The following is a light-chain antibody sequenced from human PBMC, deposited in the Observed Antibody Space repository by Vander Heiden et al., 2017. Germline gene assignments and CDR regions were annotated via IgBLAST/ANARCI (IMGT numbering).Light chain of an antibody. CDR1: QSVLYSSNNKNY. V-gene: IGKV4-1*01. CDR3: QQYYSTPPRT. J-gene: IGKJ1*01. Sequence: DIVMTQSPDSLAVSLGERATINCQSSQSVLYSSNNKNYLAWYQQKPGQPPKLLIYWASTRESRVPDRFSGSGSGTDFTLTISSLQAEDVAVYYCQQYYSTPPRTFGQGTKVEIK. CDR2: WAS.